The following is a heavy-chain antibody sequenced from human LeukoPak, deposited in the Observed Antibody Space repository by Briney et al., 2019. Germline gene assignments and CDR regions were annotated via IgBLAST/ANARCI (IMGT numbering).Heavy chain of an antibody. Sequence: SETLSLTCTVSGGSISSTSYYWGWIRQPPGKGLEWIGSIYYSGSTYYNPSLKSRVTISVDTSKNQFSLKLSSVTAADTAVYYCARDSPSAAAGTVYMDVWGKGTTVTVSS. D-gene: IGHD6-13*01. CDR2: IYYSGST. CDR3: ARDSPSAAAGTVYMDV. V-gene: IGHV4-39*07. J-gene: IGHJ6*03. CDR1: GGSISSTSYY.